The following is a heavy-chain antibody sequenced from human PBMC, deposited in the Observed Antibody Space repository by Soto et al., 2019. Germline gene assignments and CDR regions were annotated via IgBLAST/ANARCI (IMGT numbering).Heavy chain of an antibody. CDR3: AKAVAGRPYYYYGMDV. V-gene: IGHV3-23*01. J-gene: IGHJ6*02. D-gene: IGHD6-19*01. CDR1: GFTFSSYA. Sequence: EVQLLESGGGLVQPGGSLRLSCEASGFTFSSYAMSWVRQAPGKGLEWVSAISGSGGSTYYADSVKGRFTISRDNSKNTLYLQMNSLRAEDTAVYYCAKAVAGRPYYYYGMDVWGQGTTVTVSS. CDR2: ISGSGGST.